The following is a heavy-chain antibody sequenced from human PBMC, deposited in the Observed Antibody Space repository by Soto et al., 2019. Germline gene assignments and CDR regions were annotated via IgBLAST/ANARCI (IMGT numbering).Heavy chain of an antibody. V-gene: IGHV2-5*02. D-gene: IGHD2-21*02. CDR3: VHSRCGGHCLRSYSSLYYYGMDV. Sequence: QITLKESGPTLVKPTQPLTLTWTFSGFALNTGGLGMGWIRQPPGKALEWLALIYWDGDKRYSPSLQSRLSITKDTSNHQVLLTITNMDTVDTDTYYCVHSRCGGHCLRSYSSLYYYGMDVWGQGNKVTVSS. CDR1: GFALNTGGLG. J-gene: IGHJ6*02. CDR2: IYWDGDK.